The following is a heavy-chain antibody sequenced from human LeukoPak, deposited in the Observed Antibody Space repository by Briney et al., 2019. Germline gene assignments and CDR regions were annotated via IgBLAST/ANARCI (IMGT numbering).Heavy chain of an antibody. J-gene: IGHJ4*02. CDR2: VSGSGAST. V-gene: IGHV3-23*01. D-gene: IGHD5-18*01. Sequence: GGSLRLSCAASGFTFSNSALSWVRQAPGKGLEWVSDVSGSGASTYYADSVGGRFTISRDNSKNTLYLQMNSLRAEDTAVYYCAKRIQSAMATGYWGQGTLVTVSS. CDR1: GFTFSNSA. CDR3: AKRIQSAMATGY.